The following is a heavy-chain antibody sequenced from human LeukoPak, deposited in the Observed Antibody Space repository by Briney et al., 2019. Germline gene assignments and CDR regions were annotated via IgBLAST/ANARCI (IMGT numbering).Heavy chain of an antibody. CDR3: ARAGYSSVHEFDY. CDR2: IYYSGST. CDR1: GGSITSYY. J-gene: IGHJ4*02. V-gene: IGHV4-59*01. D-gene: IGHD6-19*01. Sequence: SETLSLTCTVSGGSITSYYWSWIRQPPGKGLEWIGYIYYSGSTNYNPSLKSRVTISVDTSKNQFSLKLSSVTAADTAVYYCARAGYSSVHEFDYWGQGTLVTVSS.